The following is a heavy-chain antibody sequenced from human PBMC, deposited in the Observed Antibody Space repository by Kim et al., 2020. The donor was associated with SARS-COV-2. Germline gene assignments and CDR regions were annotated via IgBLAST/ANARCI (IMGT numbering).Heavy chain of an antibody. CDR3: ARDSTFPDYGDYDLLRYYYGMDV. V-gene: IGHV1-69*13. Sequence: SVKVSCKASGGTFSSYAISWVRQAPGQGLEWMGGIIPIFGTANYAQKFQGRVTITADESTSTAYMELSSLRSEDTAVYYCARDSTFPDYGDYDLLRYYYGMDVWGQGTTVTVSS. CDR2: IIPIFGTA. D-gene: IGHD4-17*01. J-gene: IGHJ6*02. CDR1: GGTFSSYA.